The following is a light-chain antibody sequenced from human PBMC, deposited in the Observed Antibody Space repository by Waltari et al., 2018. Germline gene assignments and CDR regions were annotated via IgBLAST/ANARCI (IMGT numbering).Light chain of an antibody. CDR3: LVWDTSSYV. V-gene: IGLV3-1*01. CDR1: KLGDQY. Sequence: SYVLTQPPSVSVSPGQTASTTCSGDKLGDQYVSWYQQKPGHSPVLVIFQDTKRPSGMPERFSGSTSGNTATMTISGTQPMDEADYYCLVWDTSSYVFGTGTKVTVL. CDR2: QDT. J-gene: IGLJ1*01.